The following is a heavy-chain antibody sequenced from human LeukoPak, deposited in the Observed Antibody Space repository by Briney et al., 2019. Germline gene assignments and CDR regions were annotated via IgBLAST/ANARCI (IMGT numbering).Heavy chain of an antibody. CDR2: IKQAGSEK. Sequence: DPGGSLRLSCAASGFTFSNFWMTWVRQAPGKGLEWVANIKQAGSEKYYLDSVKGRFTISRDNAKNSLYLQMNSLRAEDTAVYYCAREIGGASAYWGQGTLVTVSS. D-gene: IGHD1-26*01. CDR1: GFTFSNFW. CDR3: AREIGGASAY. V-gene: IGHV3-7*01. J-gene: IGHJ4*02.